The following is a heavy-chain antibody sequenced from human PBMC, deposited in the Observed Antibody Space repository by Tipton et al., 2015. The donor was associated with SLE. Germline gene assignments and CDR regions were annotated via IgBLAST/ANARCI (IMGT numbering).Heavy chain of an antibody. V-gene: IGHV3-74*01. J-gene: IGHJ4*02. CDR1: GFTFSSYW. D-gene: IGHD2-2*01. CDR2: IKSDGSIT. CDR3: GRDFYSAMGH. Sequence: SLRLSCAASGFTFSSYWMHWVRQAPGKGLVWVCRIKSDGSITGYADSVRGRFTISRDNAKNTLYLQMNSLRAEDTAVYYCGRDFYSAMGHWGQGTLVTVSS.